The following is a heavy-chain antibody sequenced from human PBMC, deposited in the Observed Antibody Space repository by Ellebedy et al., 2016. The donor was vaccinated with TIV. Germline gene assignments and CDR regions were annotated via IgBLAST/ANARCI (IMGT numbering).Heavy chain of an antibody. J-gene: IGHJ4*02. Sequence: GESLKISCAASGFTFSSYGMYWVRQAPGKGLEWVAFLWYDGSNKYYADSVKGRFTISRDDSKNTLYLQMNSLRAEDTAVYYCARGAASAWEVFFYWGQGTLVTVSP. CDR1: GFTFSSYG. D-gene: IGHD1-26*01. CDR2: LWYDGSNK. V-gene: IGHV3-33*01. CDR3: ARGAASAWEVFFY.